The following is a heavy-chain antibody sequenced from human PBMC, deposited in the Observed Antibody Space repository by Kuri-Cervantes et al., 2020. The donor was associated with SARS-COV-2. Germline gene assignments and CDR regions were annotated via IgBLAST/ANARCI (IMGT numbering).Heavy chain of an antibody. D-gene: IGHD4-17*01. J-gene: IGHJ6*03. CDR2: ISDSSGYI. CDR3: ARLLKSRTTVTTSVYWYYYYMDV. V-gene: IGHV3-21*04. Sequence: GESLKISCAASGFTFSNYSMNWVRQAPGKGLEWVSSISDSSGYIYYADSVEGRFTISRDNSKNTLYLQMNSLRAEDTAVYYCARLLKSRTTVTTSVYWYYYYMDVWGKGTTVTVSS. CDR1: GFTFSNYS.